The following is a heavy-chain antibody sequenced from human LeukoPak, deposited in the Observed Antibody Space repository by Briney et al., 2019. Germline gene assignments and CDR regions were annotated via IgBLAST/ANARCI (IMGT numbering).Heavy chain of an antibody. CDR3: ARGWEPQAYYGMDV. CDR2: ISGNSGST. Sequence: PGRSLRLSCAASGFTFDDHAMHWVRQAPGKGLEWVAGISGNSGSTGYADSVKGRFSVSRDNAKNFLYLQMNSLRAEDTAFYYCARGWEPQAYYGMDVWGQGTTVTVSS. CDR1: GFTFDDHA. D-gene: IGHD1-26*01. J-gene: IGHJ6*02. V-gene: IGHV3-9*01.